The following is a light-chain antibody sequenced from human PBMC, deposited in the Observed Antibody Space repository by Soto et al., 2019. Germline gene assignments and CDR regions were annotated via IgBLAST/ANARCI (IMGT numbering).Light chain of an antibody. CDR3: QQRTNWPRGT. Sequence: EVVLTQSPATLTLSPGERATLSCRASQSVRNFLAWYQQKPGQAPRLLIYEASNRAAGIPARFSGSGSGTDFTLTISSREPGDFGVYYCQQRTNWPRGTFGQGTNLEI. CDR1: QSVRNF. J-gene: IGKJ2*02. V-gene: IGKV3-11*01. CDR2: EAS.